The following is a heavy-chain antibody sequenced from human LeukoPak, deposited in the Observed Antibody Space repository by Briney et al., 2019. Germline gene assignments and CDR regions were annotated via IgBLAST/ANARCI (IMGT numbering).Heavy chain of an antibody. J-gene: IGHJ4*02. CDR3: ARGQVQGSGWYGRLDY. V-gene: IGHV1-69*13. CDR1: GGTFSSYA. D-gene: IGHD6-19*01. CDR2: IIPIFGTA. Sequence: ASVKVSCKASGGTFSSYAIGWVRQAPGQGLEWMGGIIPIFGTANYAQKFQGRVTITADESTSTAYMELSSLRSEDTAVYYCARGQVQGSGWYGRLDYWGQGTLVTVS.